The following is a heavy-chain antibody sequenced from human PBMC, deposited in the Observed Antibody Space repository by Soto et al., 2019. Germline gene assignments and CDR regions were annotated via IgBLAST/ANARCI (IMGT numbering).Heavy chain of an antibody. V-gene: IGHV4-31*03. J-gene: IGHJ4*02. D-gene: IGHD3-22*01. CDR3: ARALYYHDSNGYPFDS. CDR2: IHHGGST. Sequence: PSESLTLPCTVSGSSISSSGYYWTWIRQHPGKGLEWIGYIHHGGSTYYNPSLKSRPTISVETSRNQFSLKLSSVTAADTAVYYCARALYYHDSNGYPFDSWGQGTLVTVSS. CDR1: GSSISSSGYY.